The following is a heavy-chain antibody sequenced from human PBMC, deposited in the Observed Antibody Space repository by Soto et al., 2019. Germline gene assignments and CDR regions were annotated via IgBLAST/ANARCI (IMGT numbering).Heavy chain of an antibody. CDR2: IKYGGSS. Sequence: AAAQCLTYAASASSFSHYNSHWLHQSPGKGLWWIGKIKYGGSSNYNPSLGGRVSISVDMSKNQASLRLSTVTAADTAVYYCVRGGRSVWQVAIDIWGQGTMVTVSS. CDR1: ASSFSHYN. V-gene: IGHV4-34*01. D-gene: IGHD1-26*01. CDR3: VRGGRSVWQVAIDI. J-gene: IGHJ3*02.